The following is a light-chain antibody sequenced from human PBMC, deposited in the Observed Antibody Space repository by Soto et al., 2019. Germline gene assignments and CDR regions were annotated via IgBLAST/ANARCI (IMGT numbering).Light chain of an antibody. CDR1: QSVRSSY. Sequence: EIVLTQTPGTLSLSPGESATLSCRASQSVRSSYLAWYQQKPGQAPRLLIYDASRRVRGIPDRFSGSGPGTLFTLTISRLEPEDFAVYYCQQYGGFFMYTFGQGTKLDVK. CDR3: QQYGGFFMYT. CDR2: DAS. J-gene: IGKJ2*01. V-gene: IGKV3-20*01.